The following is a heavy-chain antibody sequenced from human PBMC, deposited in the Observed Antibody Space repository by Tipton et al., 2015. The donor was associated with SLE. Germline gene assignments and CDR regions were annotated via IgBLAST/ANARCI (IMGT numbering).Heavy chain of an antibody. CDR3: ARDTAPILNYYGSGSSY. CDR2: INPNTGVT. J-gene: IGHJ4*02. CDR1: GYTFTGYY. D-gene: IGHD3-10*01. Sequence: QLVQSGAEVKKPGASVKVSCKASGYTFTGYYMHWVRQAPGQGLEWMGWINPNTGVTNYAQKLQGRVTMTTDTSTSTAYMELRSLRSDDTAVYYCARDTAPILNYYGSGSSYWGQGTLVTVSS. V-gene: IGHV1-2*02.